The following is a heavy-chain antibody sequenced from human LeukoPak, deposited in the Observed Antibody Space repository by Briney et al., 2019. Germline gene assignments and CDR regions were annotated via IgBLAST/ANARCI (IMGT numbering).Heavy chain of an antibody. CDR2: INPSGGST. CDR3: ARGNGACSGGSCYVDYYYYYMDV. V-gene: IGHV1-46*01. D-gene: IGHD2-15*01. CDR1: GYTFTSYY. J-gene: IGHJ6*03. Sequence: GASVKVSCKASGYTFTSYYMHWVRQAPGQGLEWMGIINPSGGSTSYAQKFQGRVTMTRDMSTSTVYMGLSSLRSEDTAVYYCARGNGACSGGSCYVDYYYYYMDVWGKGTTVTVSS.